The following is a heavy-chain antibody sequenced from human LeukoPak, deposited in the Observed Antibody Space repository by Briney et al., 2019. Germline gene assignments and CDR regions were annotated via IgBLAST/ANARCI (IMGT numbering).Heavy chain of an antibody. CDR2: ISGSGGST. V-gene: IGHV3-23*01. CDR1: GFTFSSYA. J-gene: IGHJ4*02. CDR3: AKGSHYYDSCGYYYPFWY. D-gene: IGHD3-22*01. Sequence: GGSLRLSCAASGFTFSSYAMSWVRQAPGKGLEWVSAISGSGGSTYYADSVKGRFTISRDNSKNTLYLQMNSLRAEDTAVYYCAKGSHYYDSCGYYYPFWYWGQGTLVTVSS.